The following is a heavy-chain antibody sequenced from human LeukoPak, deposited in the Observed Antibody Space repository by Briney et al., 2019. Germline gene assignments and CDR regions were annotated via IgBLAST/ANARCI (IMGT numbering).Heavy chain of an antibody. CDR2: INAGNGNT. D-gene: IGHD4-23*01. J-gene: IGHJ4*02. V-gene: IGHV1-3*01. CDR3: ARDYDTYGGNSQEADDY. Sequence: ASVKVSCKASGYTFTSYAMHWVRQAPGQRLEWMGWINAGNGNTKYSQKFQGRVTITRDTSASTAYMELSSLRSEDTAVYYCARDYDTYGGNSQEADDYWGQGTLVTVSS. CDR1: GYTFTSYA.